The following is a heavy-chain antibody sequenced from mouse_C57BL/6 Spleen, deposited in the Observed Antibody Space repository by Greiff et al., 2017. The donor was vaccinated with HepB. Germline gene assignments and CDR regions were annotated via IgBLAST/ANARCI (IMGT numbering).Heavy chain of an antibody. CDR1: GYTFTDYY. CDR3: ARWITTVVATDY. V-gene: IGHV1-26*01. CDR2: INPNNGGT. J-gene: IGHJ2*01. Sequence: VQLQQSGPELVKPGASVKISCKASGYTFTDYYMNWVKQSHGKSLEWIGDINPNNGGTSYNQKFKGKATLTVDKSSSTAYMELRSLTSEDSAVYYCARWITTVVATDYWGQGTTLTVSS. D-gene: IGHD1-1*01.